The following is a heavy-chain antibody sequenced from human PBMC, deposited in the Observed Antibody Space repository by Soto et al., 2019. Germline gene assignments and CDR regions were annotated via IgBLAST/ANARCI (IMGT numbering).Heavy chain of an antibody. CDR2: ISSSSSYI. J-gene: IGHJ4*02. CDR1: GFTFSSYS. V-gene: IGHV3-21*01. Sequence: GGSLRLSCAASGFTFSSYSMNWVRQAPGKGLEWVSSISSSSSYIYYADSVKGRFTISRDNAKNSLYLQMNSLRAEDTAVYYCARVPSYDILTGTQFDYWGQGTLVTVSS. CDR3: ARVPSYDILTGTQFDY. D-gene: IGHD3-9*01.